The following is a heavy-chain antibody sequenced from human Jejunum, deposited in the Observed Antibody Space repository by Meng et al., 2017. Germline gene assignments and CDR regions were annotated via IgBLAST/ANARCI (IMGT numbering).Heavy chain of an antibody. Sequence: GESLKISCVASGFTFNMYPFHWVRQAPGKGLEWVAVISYDGRVKNYADSVKGRFTISRDDSKNTMYLQMDSLRPEDMAVYYCARDMLRGAPDILDHWGQGTLVTVSS. V-gene: IGHV3-30*01. D-gene: IGHD3-10*01. CDR3: ARDMLRGAPDILDH. J-gene: IGHJ4*02. CDR1: GFTFNMYP. CDR2: ISYDGRVK.